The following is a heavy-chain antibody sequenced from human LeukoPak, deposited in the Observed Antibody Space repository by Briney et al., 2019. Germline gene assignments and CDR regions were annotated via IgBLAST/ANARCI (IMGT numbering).Heavy chain of an antibody. CDR3: ARDRVIAAAGTDFGAFDI. Sequence: ASVKVSCKASGYTFTSYDINWVRQATGQGLEWMGWMNPNSGNTGYAQKFQGRVTMTRDTSTSTVYMELSSLRSEDTAVYYCARDRVIAAAGTDFGAFDIWGQGTMVTVSS. J-gene: IGHJ3*02. D-gene: IGHD6-13*01. V-gene: IGHV1-8*01. CDR2: MNPNSGNT. CDR1: GYTFTSYD.